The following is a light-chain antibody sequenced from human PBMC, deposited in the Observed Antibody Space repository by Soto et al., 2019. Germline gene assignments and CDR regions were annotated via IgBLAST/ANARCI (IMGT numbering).Light chain of an antibody. CDR1: SSNIGAGYE. CDR3: QSYDSSLSGYV. J-gene: IGLJ1*01. CDR2: ENN. Sequence: QSVLTQPPSVSAAPGQRVTISCTGSSSNIGAGYEAHWYQQVQGTAPKLLIYENNNRPSGVPDRFSGSKSGTSASLAITGLQAEDEAEYYCQSYDSSLSGYVFGTGTKLTVL. V-gene: IGLV1-40*01.